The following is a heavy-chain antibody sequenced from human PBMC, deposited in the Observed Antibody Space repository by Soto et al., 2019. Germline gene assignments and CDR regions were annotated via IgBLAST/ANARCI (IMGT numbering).Heavy chain of an antibody. CDR3: AKGGFNYYGMDA. CDR2: ISGSGGST. J-gene: IGHJ6*02. V-gene: IGHV3-23*01. Sequence: VGSLRLSCAASGFTFSSYAMSWVRQAPGKGLEWVSAISGSGGSTYYADSVKGRFTISRDNSKNTLYLQMNSLRAEDTAVYYCAKGGFNYYGMDAWGQGTTVTVSX. CDR1: GFTFSSYA.